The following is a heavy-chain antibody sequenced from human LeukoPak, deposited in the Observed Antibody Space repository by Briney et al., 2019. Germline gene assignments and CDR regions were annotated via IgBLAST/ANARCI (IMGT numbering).Heavy chain of an antibody. CDR1: GGSISSSSYY. Sequence: SETLSLTCTVSGGSISSSSYYWGWIRQPPGKGLEWIGSIYYSGSTYYNPSLKSRVTISVDTSKNQFSLKLSSVTAADTAVYYCARRVVVVAAADYWGQGTQVTVSS. V-gene: IGHV4-39*01. J-gene: IGHJ4*02. CDR3: ARRVVVVAAADY. D-gene: IGHD2-15*01. CDR2: IYYSGST.